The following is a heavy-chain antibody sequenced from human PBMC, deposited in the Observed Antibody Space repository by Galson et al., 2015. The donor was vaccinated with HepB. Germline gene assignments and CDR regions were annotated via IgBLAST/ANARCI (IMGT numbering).Heavy chain of an antibody. Sequence: SVKVSCKASGGTFSSYAISWVRQAPGQGLEWMGGIIPIFGTANYAQKFQGRVTITADKSTSTAYMELSSLRSEDTAVYYCASSGGWEPFDYWGQGTLVTVSS. CDR3: ASSGGWEPFDY. CDR2: IIPIFGTA. D-gene: IGHD1-26*01. J-gene: IGHJ4*02. CDR1: GGTFSSYA. V-gene: IGHV1-69*06.